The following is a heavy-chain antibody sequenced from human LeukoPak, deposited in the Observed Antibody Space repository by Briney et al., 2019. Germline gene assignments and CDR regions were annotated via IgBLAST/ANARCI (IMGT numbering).Heavy chain of an antibody. CDR1: GFTFSSYN. CDR2: ITTSIDII. CDR3: VRDHNYYFGY. V-gene: IGHV3-48*02. J-gene: IGHJ4*02. Sequence: GGSLRLSCAASGFTFSSYNMNWVRQAPGKGLEWISYITTSIDIISYADSVKGRFTISRDNAKNSLYLQMDSLRDEDTAVYYCVRDHNYYFGYWGQGILVTVSA.